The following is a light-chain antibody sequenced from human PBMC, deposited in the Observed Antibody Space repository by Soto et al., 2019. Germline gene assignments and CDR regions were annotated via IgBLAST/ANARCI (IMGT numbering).Light chain of an antibody. J-gene: IGLJ7*01. V-gene: IGLV1-47*01. CDR1: SSNIGSNY. CDR2: RNN. CDR3: AVWDDSLSGPV. Sequence: QSVLTQPPSASVTPGQRVTISCSGSSSNIGSNYVYWYQQLPGTAPKLLIYRNNQRPSGVPDRFSGSKSGTSASLAISGLRSEDEADYYCAVWDDSLSGPVFGGGTQLTVL.